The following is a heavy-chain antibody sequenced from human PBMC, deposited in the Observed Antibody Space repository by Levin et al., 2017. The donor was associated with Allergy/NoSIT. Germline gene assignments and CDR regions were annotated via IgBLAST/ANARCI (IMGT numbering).Heavy chain of an antibody. V-gene: IGHV3-15*01. CDR2: IKSKTDGGTT. Sequence: NTGGSLRLSCAASGFTFSNAWMSWVRQAPGKGLEWVGRIKSKTDGGTTDYAAPVKGRFTISRDDSKNTLYLQMNSLKTEDTAVYYCTTDIYYDSSGYYYSGYWGQGTLVTVSS. J-gene: IGHJ4*02. CDR1: GFTFSNAW. CDR3: TTDIYYDSSGYYYSGY. D-gene: IGHD3-22*01.